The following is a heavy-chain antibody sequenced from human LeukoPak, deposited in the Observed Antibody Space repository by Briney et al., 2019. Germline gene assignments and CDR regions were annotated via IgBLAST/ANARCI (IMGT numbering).Heavy chain of an antibody. J-gene: IGHJ4*02. D-gene: IGHD1-26*01. CDR2: IKQDGSEK. V-gene: IGHV3-7*01. CDR3: ARDGIVGVTCFDY. Sequence: PGRSLRLSCEAAGFAFSSYSMHWVRQAPGKGLEWVANIKQDGSEKYYVDSVKGRFTISRDNAKNSLYLQMNSLRAEDTAVYYCARDGIVGVTCFDYWGQGTLVTFSS. CDR1: GFAFSSYS.